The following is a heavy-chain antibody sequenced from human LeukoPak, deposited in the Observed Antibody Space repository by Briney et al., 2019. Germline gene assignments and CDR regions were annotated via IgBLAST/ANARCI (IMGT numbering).Heavy chain of an antibody. CDR3: ARDPTRSILGWFDP. Sequence: PSETLSLTCTVSGGSISSGGYYWSWIRQHPGKGLEWIGYIYYSGSTYYNPSLKSRVTISVDTSKNQFSLKLSSVTAADTAVYYCARDPTRSILGWFDPWGQGTLVTVSS. CDR2: IYYSGST. V-gene: IGHV4-31*03. D-gene: IGHD2-2*01. CDR1: GGSISSGGYY. J-gene: IGHJ5*02.